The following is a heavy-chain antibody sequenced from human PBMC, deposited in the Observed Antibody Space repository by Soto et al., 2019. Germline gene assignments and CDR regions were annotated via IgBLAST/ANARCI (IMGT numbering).Heavy chain of an antibody. J-gene: IGHJ4*02. V-gene: IGHV1-8*01. CDR2: MNPNSGNT. CDR1: GYTFTSYD. Sequence: ASVKVSCKASGYTFTSYDINWVRQATGQGLEWMGWMNPNSGNTGYAQKFQGRVTMTRNTSISTAYMELSSLRSEDTAVYYCARATYDILTGFWGFDYWGQGTLVTVSS. D-gene: IGHD3-9*01. CDR3: ARATYDILTGFWGFDY.